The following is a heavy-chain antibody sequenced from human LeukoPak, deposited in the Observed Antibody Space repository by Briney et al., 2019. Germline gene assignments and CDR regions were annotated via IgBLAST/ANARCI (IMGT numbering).Heavy chain of an antibody. CDR1: GGSISSYY. Sequence: KPSETLSLTCTVSGGSISSYYWSWIRQPPGKGLEWIGYIYYSGSTNYNPSLKSRVTISVDTSKNQFSLKLSSVTAADTAVYYCARGGFRGYYDSSGYSAFDIRGQGTMVTVSS. D-gene: IGHD3-22*01. J-gene: IGHJ3*02. V-gene: IGHV4-59*01. CDR2: IYYSGST. CDR3: ARGGFRGYYDSSGYSAFDI.